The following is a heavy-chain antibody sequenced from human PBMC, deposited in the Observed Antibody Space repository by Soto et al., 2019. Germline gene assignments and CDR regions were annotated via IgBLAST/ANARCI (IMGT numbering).Heavy chain of an antibody. Sequence: GESLKISCNGSGYSFTIYWISRVRQMPGKGLEWMGRIDPSDSYTNYSPSFQGHVTISADKSISTAYLQWSSLKASDTAMYYCARLAEIVPAATYYYYGMDVWGQGTTVTVSS. J-gene: IGHJ6*02. V-gene: IGHV5-10-1*01. D-gene: IGHD2-2*01. CDR1: GYSFTIYW. CDR2: IDPSDSYT. CDR3: ARLAEIVPAATYYYYGMDV.